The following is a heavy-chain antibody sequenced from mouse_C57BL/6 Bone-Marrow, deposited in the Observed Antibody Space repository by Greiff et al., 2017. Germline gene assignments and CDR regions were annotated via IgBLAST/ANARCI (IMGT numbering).Heavy chain of an antibody. V-gene: IGHV1-55*01. J-gene: IGHJ1*03. D-gene: IGHD1-1*01. CDR3: ARGGFITTVVDWYFDV. CDR2: IYPGSGST. CDR1: GYTFTSYW. Sequence: QVQLQQPGAELVKPGASVKMSCKASGYTFTSYWITWVKQRPGQGLEWIGDIYPGSGSTNYHEKFKSKATLTVDTSSSTAYMQLSSLTSEDSAVYYCARGGFITTVVDWYFDVWGTGTTVTVSS.